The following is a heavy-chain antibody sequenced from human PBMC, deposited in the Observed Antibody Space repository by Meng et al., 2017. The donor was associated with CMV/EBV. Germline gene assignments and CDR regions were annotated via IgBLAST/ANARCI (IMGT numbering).Heavy chain of an antibody. CDR3: ARAGIQIFGVVSIDY. D-gene: IGHD3-3*01. CDR2: INPKSGGT. V-gene: IGHV1-2*02. J-gene: IGHJ4*02. Sequence: ASVKVSCKASGYTFTGYYIHWVRQAPGQGLEWMGWINPKSGGTNSAQKFQGRVTMTRDTSISTAYMELSRLRFDDTAVYYCARAGIQIFGVVSIDYWGQGTLVTVSS. CDR1: GYTFTGYY.